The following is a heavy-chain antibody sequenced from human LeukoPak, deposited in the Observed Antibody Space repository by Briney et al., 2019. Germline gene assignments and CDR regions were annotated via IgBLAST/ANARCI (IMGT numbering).Heavy chain of an antibody. D-gene: IGHD2-15*01. V-gene: IGHV1-69*05. CDR1: GGTFSCYA. CDR3: ASYRRGGGGWDY. J-gene: IGHJ4*02. CDR2: IIPIFGTA. Sequence: SVKVSCKASGGTFSCYAISWVRQAPGQGLEWMGGIIPIFGTANYAQKFQGRVTITTDESTSTAYMELSSLRSEDTAVYYCASYRRGGGGWDYWGQGTLVTVSS.